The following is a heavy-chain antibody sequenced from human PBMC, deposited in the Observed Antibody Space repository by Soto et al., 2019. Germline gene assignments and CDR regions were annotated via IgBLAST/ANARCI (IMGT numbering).Heavy chain of an antibody. CDR1: GGTFSSYA. CDR2: IIPIFGTA. J-gene: IGHJ6*02. CDR3: ARDLKPQRWLQSELVYGMDV. Sequence: GASVKVSCKASGGTFSSYAISWVRQAPRQGLEWMGGIIPIFGTANYAQKFQGRVTITADESTSTAYMELSSLRSEDTAVYYCARDLKPQRWLQSELVYGMDVWGQGTTVTVSS. D-gene: IGHD5-12*01. V-gene: IGHV1-69*13.